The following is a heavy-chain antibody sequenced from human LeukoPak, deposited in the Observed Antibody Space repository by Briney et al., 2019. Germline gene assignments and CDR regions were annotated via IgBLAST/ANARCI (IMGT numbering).Heavy chain of an antibody. CDR2: TGSGGVTT. CDR1: GFTFSSYA. Sequence: GGSLRLSCAASGFTFSSYAMSWVRQAPGKGLEWVSATGSGGVTTYYADSVKGRFTISRDNSKNTLYLQMNSLRADDTAVYYWAKDGQYSTSWSPFDYWGQGTLVTVSS. D-gene: IGHD2-2*01. CDR3: AKDGQYSTSWSPFDY. V-gene: IGHV3-23*01. J-gene: IGHJ4*02.